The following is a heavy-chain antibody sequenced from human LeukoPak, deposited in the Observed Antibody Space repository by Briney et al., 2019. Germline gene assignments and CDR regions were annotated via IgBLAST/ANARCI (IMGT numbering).Heavy chain of an antibody. D-gene: IGHD5/OR15-5a*01. J-gene: IGHJ4*02. Sequence: SETLSLTCTVSGGSISTYYWSWIRQPPGKGLEWIGYIYYSGSTNYNPSLKSRVTISVDTSKNQFSLKLSSVTAADTAVYYCARDTLFLRFLNWGQGTLVTVSS. CDR3: ARDTLFLRFLN. CDR2: IYYSGST. V-gene: IGHV4-59*12. CDR1: GGSISTYY.